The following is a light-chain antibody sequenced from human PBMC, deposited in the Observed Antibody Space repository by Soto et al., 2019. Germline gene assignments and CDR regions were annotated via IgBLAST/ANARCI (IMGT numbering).Light chain of an antibody. J-gene: IGKJ3*01. CDR1: QYIDSS. CDR3: QQSYSTPR. Sequence: DIQMTQSPSSLSASVGDRVTITCRASQYIDSSLNWYQQKPGKAPKLLIYAASSLQSGVPSRFSGSGSGTDFTLTISSLQPEDCATYYCQQSYSTPRFGPGTKVD. V-gene: IGKV1-39*01. CDR2: AAS.